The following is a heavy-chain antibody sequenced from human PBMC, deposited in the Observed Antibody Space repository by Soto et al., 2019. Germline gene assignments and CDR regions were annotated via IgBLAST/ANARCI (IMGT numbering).Heavy chain of an antibody. CDR3: AREGKAAADVTWFDP. J-gene: IGHJ5*02. CDR1: GYTFTGYY. V-gene: IGHV1-2*04. CDR2: INPNSGGT. D-gene: IGHD6-13*01. Sequence: ASVKVSCKASGYTFTGYYIHWVRQAPGQGLEWVGWINPNSGGTNYAQKFQGWVTMTRDTSISTAYMELSRLRSDDTAVYYCAREGKAAADVTWFDPWGKANLVTFGS.